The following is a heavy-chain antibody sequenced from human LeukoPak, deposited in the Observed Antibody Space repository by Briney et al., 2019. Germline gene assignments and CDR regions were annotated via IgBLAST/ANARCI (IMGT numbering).Heavy chain of an antibody. CDR2: IKSGGAT. J-gene: IGHJ4*02. Sequence: PGGPLRLSCAASGFSVSSTYMSWVRQAPGKGLDWLSVIKSGGATHYAESVKGRFTTSRDISKNTLYLQMNNLRVEDTAVYYCAREGTTGHGINDQGLDSWGQGILVTVSS. CDR3: AREGTTGHGINDQGLDS. CDR1: GFSVSSTY. D-gene: IGHD4-17*01. V-gene: IGHV3-66*01.